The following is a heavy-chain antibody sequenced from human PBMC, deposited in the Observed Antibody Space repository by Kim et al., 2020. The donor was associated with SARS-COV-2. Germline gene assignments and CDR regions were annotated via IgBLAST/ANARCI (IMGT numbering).Heavy chain of an antibody. D-gene: IGHD2-8*01. V-gene: IGHV4-34*01. J-gene: IGHJ4*02. Sequence: SRVTISVDTSKKQFSLKLSSVTAADTAVYYCARRRSRGYCTDGVCPIFDYWGQGTLVTVSS. CDR3: ARRRSRGYCTDGVCPIFDY.